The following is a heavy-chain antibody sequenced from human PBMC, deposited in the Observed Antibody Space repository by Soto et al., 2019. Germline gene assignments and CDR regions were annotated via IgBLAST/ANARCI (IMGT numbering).Heavy chain of an antibody. Sequence: ASVKVSCKVSGDTLTELSMHWVRQAPGKGLEWMGGFDPEDGETIYAQKFQGRVTMTEDTSTDTAYMELSSLRSEDTAVYYCATKGFKVTPVLSYYYYYGMDVWG. J-gene: IGHJ6*02. V-gene: IGHV1-24*01. D-gene: IGHD4-17*01. CDR1: GDTLTELS. CDR3: ATKGFKVTPVLSYYYYYGMDV. CDR2: FDPEDGET.